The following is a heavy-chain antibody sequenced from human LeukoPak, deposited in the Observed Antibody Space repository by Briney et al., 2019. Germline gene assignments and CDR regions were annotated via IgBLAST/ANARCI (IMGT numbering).Heavy chain of an antibody. CDR3: ARGIGYCSSTSCYPGRRGFDP. J-gene: IGHJ5*02. Sequence: SETLSLTCTVSGGSISSYYWSWIRQPAGKGLEWIGRIYTSGSTNYNPSLKSRVTMSVDTSKNQFSLKLSSVTAADTAVYYCARGIGYCSSTSCYPGRRGFDPWGQGTLVTVSS. D-gene: IGHD2-2*01. CDR2: IYTSGST. V-gene: IGHV4-4*07. CDR1: GGSISSYY.